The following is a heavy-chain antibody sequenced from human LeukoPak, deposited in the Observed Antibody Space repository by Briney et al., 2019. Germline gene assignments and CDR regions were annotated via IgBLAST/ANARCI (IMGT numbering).Heavy chain of an antibody. CDR1: GGTFGSYA. Sequence: SVKVSCKASGGTFGSYAISWVRQAPGQGLEWMGRIIPILGIANYAQKFQGRVKITADKSTSTAYMELSSLRSEDTAVYYCARDGGPTYSSSRTNYYYGMDVWGQGTTVTVSS. CDR3: ARDGGPTYSSSRTNYYYGMDV. D-gene: IGHD6-13*01. CDR2: IIPILGIA. J-gene: IGHJ6*02. V-gene: IGHV1-69*04.